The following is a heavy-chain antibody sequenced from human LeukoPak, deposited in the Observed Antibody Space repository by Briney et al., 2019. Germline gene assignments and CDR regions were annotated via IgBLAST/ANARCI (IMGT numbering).Heavy chain of an antibody. V-gene: IGHV1-2*02. CDR3: ARDLVGATESFFDY. CDR2: INPNSGGT. CDR1: GYTFTGYY. J-gene: IGHJ4*02. Sequence: ASVKVSCKASGYTFTGYYMHWVRQAPGQGLEWMGWINPNSGGTSYAQKFQGRVTMTRDTSISTAYMELSRLRSDDTAVYYCARDLVGATESFFDYWGQGTLVTVSS. D-gene: IGHD1-26*01.